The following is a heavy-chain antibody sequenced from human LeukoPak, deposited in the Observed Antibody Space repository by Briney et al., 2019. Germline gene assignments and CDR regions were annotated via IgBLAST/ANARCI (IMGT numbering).Heavy chain of an antibody. J-gene: IGHJ5*02. CDR1: GYTFTSYA. D-gene: IGHD5-18*01. V-gene: IGHV7-4-1*02. CDR2: INTNTGNP. CDR3: ARGRIQLWLKRSWFDP. Sequence: ASVTVSCKASGYTFTSYAMNWVRQAPGQGLEWMGWINTNTGNPTYVQGFTGRFVFSLDTSVSTAYLQISSLKAEDTAVYYCARGRIQLWLKRSWFDPWGQGTLVTVSS.